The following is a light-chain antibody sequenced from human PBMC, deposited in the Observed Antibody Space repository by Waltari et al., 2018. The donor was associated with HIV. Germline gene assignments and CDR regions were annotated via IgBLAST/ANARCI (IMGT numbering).Light chain of an antibody. Sequence: DIQMTQSPSSLSASVVDRVTITCRAGQRISSYLNWYRQKPGKVPELLIYAASSLQSGVPSRFSGSGSDTDFTLTITSLQPEDVATYYCQQSYMTPRTFGQGTKLEIK. CDR1: QRISSY. CDR2: AAS. CDR3: QQSYMTPRT. V-gene: IGKV1-39*01. J-gene: IGKJ2*02.